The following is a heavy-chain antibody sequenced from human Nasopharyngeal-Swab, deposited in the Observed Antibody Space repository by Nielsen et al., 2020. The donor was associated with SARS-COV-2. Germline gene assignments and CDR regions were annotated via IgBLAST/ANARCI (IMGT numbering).Heavy chain of an antibody. J-gene: IGHJ4*02. CDR3: ARDVAIVGATLEN. CDR1: EFTMSRNG. D-gene: IGHD1-26*01. CDR2: ISSSSSTS. V-gene: IGHV3-48*02. Sequence: GESLKISCAASEFTMSRNGMHWVRQAPGKGLEWVAYISSSSSTSYYADSVKGRFTISRDNPKNSLYLQMNSLRDEDTALYYCARDVAIVGATLENWGQGTQVTVSS.